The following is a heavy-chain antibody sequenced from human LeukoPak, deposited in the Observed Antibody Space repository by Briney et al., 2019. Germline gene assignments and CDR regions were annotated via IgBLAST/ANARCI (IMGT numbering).Heavy chain of an antibody. V-gene: IGHV4-61*02. CDR1: GGSISSGSYY. D-gene: IGHD6-13*01. Sequence: SQTLSLTCTVSGGSISSGSYYWSWIRQPAGKGLEWIGRIYTSGSTNYNPSLKSRVTISVDTSKSQFSLKLSSVTAADTAVYYCARGLGQQLVEYYYYYYGMDVWGQGTTVTVSS. CDR3: ARGLGQQLVEYYYYYYGMDV. CDR2: IYTSGST. J-gene: IGHJ6*02.